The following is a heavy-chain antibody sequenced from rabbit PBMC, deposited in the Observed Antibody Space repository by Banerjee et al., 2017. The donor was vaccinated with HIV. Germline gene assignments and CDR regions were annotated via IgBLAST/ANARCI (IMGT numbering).Heavy chain of an antibody. D-gene: IGHD4-2*01. CDR2: IYTGSSGGP. J-gene: IGHJ4*01. Sequence: QSLEESGGDLVKPGASLTLTCTASGFSFSSGYDMCWVRQAPGKGLEWIACIYTGSSGGPYSASWAKGRFTISKSSSTTVTLQMTSLTAADTATYFCARDRGAAGFLGAYTPNYYFDLWGPGTLVTVS. CDR1: GFSFSSGYD. V-gene: IGHV1S40*01. CDR3: ARDRGAAGFLGAYTPNYYFDL.